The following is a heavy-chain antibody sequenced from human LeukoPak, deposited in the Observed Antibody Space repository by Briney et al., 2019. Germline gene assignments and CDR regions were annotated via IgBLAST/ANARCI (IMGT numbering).Heavy chain of an antibody. CDR2: IISGGST. J-gene: IGHJ4*02. CDR1: GFIFSSYA. V-gene: IGHV3-23*01. CDR3: AKRPLTVDTTMAIFDY. D-gene: IGHD5-18*01. Sequence: GRSLRLSCAASGFIFSSYAMSWVRQAPGKGLEWVSTIISGGSTYYAESVTGRFTISRDNSKNTLYLQMNSLRAEDTAVYYCAKRPLTVDTTMAIFDYWGQGTLVTVSS.